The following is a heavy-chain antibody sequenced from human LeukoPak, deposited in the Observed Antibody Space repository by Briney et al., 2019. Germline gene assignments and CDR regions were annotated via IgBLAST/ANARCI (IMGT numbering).Heavy chain of an antibody. D-gene: IGHD6-13*01. V-gene: IGHV3-30*03. J-gene: IGHJ3*02. CDR2: ISYDGSNK. CDR1: GFTFSSYG. Sequence: GGSLRLSCAASGFTFSSYGMHWVRQAPGKGLEWVAVISYDGSNKYYADSVKGRFTISRDNSKNTLYLQMNSLRAEDTAVYYCLAAAGTSDAFDIWGQGTMVTVSS. CDR3: LAAAGTSDAFDI.